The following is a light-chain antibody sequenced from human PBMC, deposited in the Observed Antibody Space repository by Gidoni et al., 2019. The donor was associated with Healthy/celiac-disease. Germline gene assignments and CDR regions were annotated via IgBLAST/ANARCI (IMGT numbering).Light chain of an antibody. CDR2: DAS. CDR1: QDISNY. J-gene: IGKJ2*01. CDR3: QQYDNLPRT. Sequence: DIQMTQSPSSLSASVGDRVTITCQASQDISNYFNWYQQKPGTAPKLLIYDASNLETGVPSRFSGSGSGTDFTFTISSLQPEDIATYYCQQYDNLPRTFGQGTKLEIK. V-gene: IGKV1-33*01.